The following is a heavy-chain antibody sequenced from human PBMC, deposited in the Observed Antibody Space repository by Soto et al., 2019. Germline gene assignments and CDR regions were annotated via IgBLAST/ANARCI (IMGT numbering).Heavy chain of an antibody. CDR1: GFSLSTSGVS. Sequence: SGPTLVNPTQTLTLTCTFSGFSLSTSGVSVGWIRQPPGKALEWLALIYWDDDKRYSPSLKSRLTITKDTSKNQVVLTMTNMDPVDTATYYCAHSLIGYYYDSSGSNWFDPWGQGTLVTVSS. D-gene: IGHD3-22*01. CDR2: IYWDDDK. J-gene: IGHJ5*02. V-gene: IGHV2-5*02. CDR3: AHSLIGYYYDSSGSNWFDP.